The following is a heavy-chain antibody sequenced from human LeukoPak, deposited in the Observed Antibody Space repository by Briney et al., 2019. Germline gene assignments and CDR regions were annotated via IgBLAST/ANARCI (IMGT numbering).Heavy chain of an antibody. V-gene: IGHV3-21*01. D-gene: IGHD3-22*01. CDR1: GFTFSSYS. CDR2: ISSSSSYI. CDR3: AREVDYYDSSGYYYGFDY. J-gene: IGHJ4*02. Sequence: PEGSLRLSCAASGFTFSSYSMNWVRQAPGKGLEWVSSISSSSSYIYYADSVKGRFTISRDNAKNSLYLQMNSLRAEDTAVYYCAREVDYYDSSGYYYGFDYWGQGTLVTVSS.